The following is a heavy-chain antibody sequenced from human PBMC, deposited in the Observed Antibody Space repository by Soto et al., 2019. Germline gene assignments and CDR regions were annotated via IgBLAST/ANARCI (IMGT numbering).Heavy chain of an antibody. CDR3: ARLRRAARPADNYYYYMDV. V-gene: IGHV5-51*01. CDR2: IYPGDSDT. Sequence: GESLKISCKGSGYSFTSYWIGWVRQMPGKGLEWMGIIYPGDSDTRYSPSFQGQVTISADKSISTAYLQWSSLKASDTAMYYCARLRRAARPADNYYYYMDVWGKGTTVTVSS. CDR1: GYSFTSYW. D-gene: IGHD6-6*01. J-gene: IGHJ6*03.